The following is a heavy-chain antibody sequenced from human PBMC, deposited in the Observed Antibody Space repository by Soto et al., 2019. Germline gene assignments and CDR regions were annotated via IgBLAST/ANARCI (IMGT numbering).Heavy chain of an antibody. CDR1: GASISSSAYA. J-gene: IGHJ4*02. CDR2: IDYGGTI. CDR3: ARHVHNQGYEYYFAS. Sequence: ASETLSLTCNASGASISSSAYAWGWIRQSAGKGLEWIGTIDYGGTIYYNPSLKSRITISLDTSKNQISLRLSSVTAADTAVYYCARHVHNQGYEYYFASWGQGTVVTVS. V-gene: IGHV4-39*01. D-gene: IGHD3-3*01.